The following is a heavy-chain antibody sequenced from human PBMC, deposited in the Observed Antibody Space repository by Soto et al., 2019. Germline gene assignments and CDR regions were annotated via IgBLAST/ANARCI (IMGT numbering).Heavy chain of an antibody. D-gene: IGHD6-6*01. J-gene: IGHJ5*02. CDR1: GYTLTELS. CDR2: FDPEDGET. V-gene: IGHV1-24*01. Sequence: VASVKVSCKVSGYTLTELSMHWVRQAPGKGLEWMGGFDPEDGETIYAQKFQGRVTMTEDTSTDTAYMELSSLRSEDTAVYYCATDYSSSEWFDPWGQGTLVTVSS. CDR3: ATDYSSSEWFDP.